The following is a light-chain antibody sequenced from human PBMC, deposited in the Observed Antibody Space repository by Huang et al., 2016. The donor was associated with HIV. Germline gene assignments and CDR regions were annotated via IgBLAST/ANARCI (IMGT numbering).Light chain of an antibody. CDR1: QRISRY. J-gene: IGKJ4*01. CDR3: QQTYSVPLT. Sequence: DIQMTQSPSSLSASVGDRVTITCRASQRISRYLNWYQQKPGKAPKLLMYSASSLQSGVPSRVSGSGSGTDFTLTISSLQPEDFATYYCQQTYSVPLTFGGGTKVEIK. CDR2: SAS. V-gene: IGKV1-39*01.